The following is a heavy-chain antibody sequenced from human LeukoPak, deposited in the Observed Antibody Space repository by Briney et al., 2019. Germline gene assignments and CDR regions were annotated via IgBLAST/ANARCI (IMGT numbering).Heavy chain of an antibody. D-gene: IGHD4-23*01. Sequence: SVTVSCKASGFTFTSSAVQWVRQARGQRLAWIGWIVVGSGNTNYAQKFQERVTITRDMSTSTAYMELSSLRSEDTAVYYCAAGAEGGNSTFPFDYWGQGTLVTVSS. CDR3: AAGAEGGNSTFPFDY. CDR1: GFTFTSSA. J-gene: IGHJ4*02. V-gene: IGHV1-58*01. CDR2: IVVGSGNT.